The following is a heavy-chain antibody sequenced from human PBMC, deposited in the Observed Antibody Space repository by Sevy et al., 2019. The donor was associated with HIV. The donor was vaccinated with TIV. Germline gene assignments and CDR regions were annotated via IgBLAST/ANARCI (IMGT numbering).Heavy chain of an antibody. D-gene: IGHD4-17*01. CDR3: ARDLPPSATTVAHFDC. V-gene: IGHV3-48*03. CDR1: GFSFSSYE. CDR2: ITNSGTSI. J-gene: IGHJ4*02. Sequence: EGSLRLSCAASGFSFSSYEMNWVRQAPGKGLEWVSYITNSGTSIYYSDSVKGRFTISRDNARNSLYLQMNSLRAEDTAVYYCARDLPPSATTVAHFDCWGQGTLVTVSS.